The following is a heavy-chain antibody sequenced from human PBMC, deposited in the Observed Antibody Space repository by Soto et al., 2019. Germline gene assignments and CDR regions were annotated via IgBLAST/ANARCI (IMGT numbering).Heavy chain of an antibody. CDR3: ARGRYGDY. V-gene: IGHV1-18*01. CDR2: ISAHTGNT. CDR1: GYDFTTYG. Sequence: QVHLVQSGAEVKKSGASVKVSCKGSGYDFTTYGITWVRQAPGQGLEWMAWISAHTGNTDYAQQIQGRVTVTRDTSTITAYMALRSLRSDDTAGYYCARGRYGDYWGQGALVTVSS. J-gene: IGHJ4*02. D-gene: IGHD1-1*01.